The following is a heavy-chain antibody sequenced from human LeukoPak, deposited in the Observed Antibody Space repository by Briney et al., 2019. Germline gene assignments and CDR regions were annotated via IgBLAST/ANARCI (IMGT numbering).Heavy chain of an antibody. J-gene: IGHJ4*02. V-gene: IGHV1-2*06. CDR2: INPNSGGK. CDR3: AAYDSSGHYYARGSLDY. Sequence: GASVKVSCKASGYTFTSYYMHWVRQAPGQGLEWMGRINPNSGGKNNAQKFQGRVTMTRDTYISKDYMEMSRLRAYDTAVYYCAAYDSSGHYYARGSLDYWGQGTLVTVSS. CDR1: GYTFTSYY. D-gene: IGHD3-22*01.